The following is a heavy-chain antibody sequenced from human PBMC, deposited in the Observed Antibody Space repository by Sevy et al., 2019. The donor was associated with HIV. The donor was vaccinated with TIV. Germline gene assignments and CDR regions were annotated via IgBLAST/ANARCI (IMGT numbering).Heavy chain of an antibody. D-gene: IGHD4-17*01. CDR1: GFTFSSYA. CDR3: ARDFNDYGDYQYYFDY. Sequence: GGSLRLSCAASGFTFSSYAMYWVRQAPGKGLEWVAVISYDGSNKYYADSVKGRFTISRDNSKNTLYLQMNSLRAEDTAVYYCARDFNDYGDYQYYFDYWGQRTLVTVSS. CDR2: ISYDGSNK. V-gene: IGHV3-30*04. J-gene: IGHJ4*02.